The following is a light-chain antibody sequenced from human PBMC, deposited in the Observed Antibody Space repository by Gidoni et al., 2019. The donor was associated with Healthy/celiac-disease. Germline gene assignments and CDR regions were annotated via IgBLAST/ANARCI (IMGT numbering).Light chain of an antibody. CDR2: YAS. Sequence: EIVLTQSPATLSLSPGERATLSCRASQSVSSYLAWYQQKPGQAPRLLIYYASNRATCIPARFSGSGSGTDFTLTISSLEPEDFAVYYCQQRSNWPPRTFGQGTKLEIK. J-gene: IGKJ2*01. CDR1: QSVSSY. V-gene: IGKV3-11*01. CDR3: QQRSNWPPRT.